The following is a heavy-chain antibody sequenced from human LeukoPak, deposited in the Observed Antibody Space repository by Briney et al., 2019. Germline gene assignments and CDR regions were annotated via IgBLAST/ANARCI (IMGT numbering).Heavy chain of an antibody. J-gene: IGHJ4*02. CDR2: IVGSSST. CDR1: GFTFSSYA. CDR3: ARIGAGSSRDY. D-gene: IGHD6-13*01. V-gene: IGHV3-21*01. Sequence: PGGSLRLSCSASGFTFSSYAMHWVRQAPGKGLEWVSSIVGSSSTYYADSLKGRFTISRDNAKNSLYLQMNSLRAEDTAVYYCARIGAGSSRDYWGQGTLVTVSS.